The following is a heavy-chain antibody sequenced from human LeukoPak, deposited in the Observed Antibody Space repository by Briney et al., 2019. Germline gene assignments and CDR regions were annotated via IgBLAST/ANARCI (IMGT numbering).Heavy chain of an antibody. Sequence: GSLRLSCAASGFTFSSYSMNWVRQAPGKGLEWVSSISSSSSYIYYADSVMGRFTISRDNAKNSLYLQMNSLRPEDTAVYYCARDANTGDAFDIWGQGTMVTVSS. J-gene: IGHJ3*02. CDR3: ARDANTGDAFDI. CDR2: ISSSSSYI. CDR1: GFTFSSYS. D-gene: IGHD4/OR15-4a*01. V-gene: IGHV3-21*01.